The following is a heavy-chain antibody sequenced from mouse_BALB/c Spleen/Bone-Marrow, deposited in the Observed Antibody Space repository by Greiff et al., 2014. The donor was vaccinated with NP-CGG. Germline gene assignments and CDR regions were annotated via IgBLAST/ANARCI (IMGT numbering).Heavy chain of an antibody. J-gene: IGHJ3*01. Sequence: VQLKESGAELVKPGASVKLSCTASGFTFKNYYMYWVKQRPEQGLEGVGKINPANGNTNDDPKFQGKATIATYTSSNTAYLQLSSHTSEDTAVYYCASRYDEGFAYWGQGTLVTVSA. V-gene: IGHV14-3*02. CDR1: GFTFKNYY. CDR2: INPANGNT. D-gene: IGHD2-14*01. CDR3: ASRYDEGFAY.